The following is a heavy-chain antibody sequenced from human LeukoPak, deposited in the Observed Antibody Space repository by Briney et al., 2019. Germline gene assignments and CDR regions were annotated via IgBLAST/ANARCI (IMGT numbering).Heavy chain of an antibody. CDR3: AKLPDYSTWGGRFDP. CDR2: ISGTGGNT. V-gene: IGHV3-23*01. D-gene: IGHD6-13*01. Sequence: PGGSLRLSCAASGFTFRMYAMSWVRQAPGKGLEWVSSISGTGGNTYYADSVKGRFTISRDNYKNTLHLQMNSLVEDTAVYYCAKLPDYSTWGGRFDPWGQGTLVTVSS. CDR1: GFTFRMYA. J-gene: IGHJ5*02.